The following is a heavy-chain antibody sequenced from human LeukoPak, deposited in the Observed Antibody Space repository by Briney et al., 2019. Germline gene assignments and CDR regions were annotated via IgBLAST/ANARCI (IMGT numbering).Heavy chain of an antibody. CDR1: GVSFSISTW. V-gene: IGHV4-4*01. Sequence: SETLSLTCAVSGVSFSISTWWSWVRQPPGKGLEWIGYIYYSGSTNYNPSLKSRVTISVDTSKNQFSLKLSSVTAADTAVYCCARVGGFGSGYFTWFDPWGQGTLVTVSS. D-gene: IGHD3-22*01. J-gene: IGHJ5*02. CDR2: IYYSGST. CDR3: ARVGGFGSGYFTWFDP.